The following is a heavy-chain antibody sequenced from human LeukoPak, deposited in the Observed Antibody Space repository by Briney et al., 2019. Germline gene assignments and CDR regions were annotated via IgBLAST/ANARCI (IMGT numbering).Heavy chain of an antibody. V-gene: IGHV4-39*01. J-gene: IGHJ5*02. Sequence: PSETLSLTCTVSGDSISTSSSYWGWIRQPPGEGLEWIGSIYYSGSTYYNTSLKSRVTISVDTSKNQFPLRLNSVTAADTAVYYCARRSGGTPRWFDPWGQGTLVTVSS. CDR3: ARRSGGTPRWFDP. CDR1: GDSISTSSSY. D-gene: IGHD2-15*01. CDR2: IYYSGST.